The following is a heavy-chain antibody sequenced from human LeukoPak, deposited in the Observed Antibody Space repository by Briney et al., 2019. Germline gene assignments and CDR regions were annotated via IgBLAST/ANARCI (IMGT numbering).Heavy chain of an antibody. D-gene: IGHD3-10*01. Sequence: GSLRLSCAASGFTFSTHNMNWVRQPPGKGLEWIGTIYYTGSTYYNPSLKSRVSISIDTSKNQFSLKLSSVTAADTAVYFCARHLGYFTSESHNNRYYFDSWGQGTLVTVSS. CDR1: GFTFSTHN. V-gene: IGHV4-39*01. J-gene: IGHJ4*02. CDR2: IYYTGST. CDR3: ARHLGYFTSESHNNRYYFDS.